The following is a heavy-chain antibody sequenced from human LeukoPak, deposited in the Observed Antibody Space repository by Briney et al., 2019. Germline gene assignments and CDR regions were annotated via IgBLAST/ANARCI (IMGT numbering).Heavy chain of an antibody. CDR1: GGSISSSSYY. CDR2: IYYSGST. CDR3: ARHSGDMWSGYFSFFDY. D-gene: IGHD3-3*01. J-gene: IGHJ4*02. V-gene: IGHV4-39*01. Sequence: SETLSLTCTVSGGSISSSSYYWGWIRQPPGKGPEWIGSIYYSGSTYYNPSLKSRVTISVDTSKNQFSLKLSSVTAADTAVYYCARHSGDMWSGYFSFFDYWGQGTLVTVSS.